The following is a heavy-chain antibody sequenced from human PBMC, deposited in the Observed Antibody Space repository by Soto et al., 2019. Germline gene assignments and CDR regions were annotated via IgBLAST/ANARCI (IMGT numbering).Heavy chain of an antibody. CDR2: IYYSGST. J-gene: IGHJ4*02. Sequence: QVQLQESGPGLVKPSETLSLTCTVSGGSISSYYWSWIRQPPGKGLEWIGYIYYSGSTNYNPYLKSRVTISVDTSKNQFSLKLSAVTAADTAVYYCARHRVGGGDPYYFDYWGQGTLVTVSS. D-gene: IGHD2-15*01. CDR3: ARHRVGGGDPYYFDY. V-gene: IGHV4-59*08. CDR1: GGSISSYY.